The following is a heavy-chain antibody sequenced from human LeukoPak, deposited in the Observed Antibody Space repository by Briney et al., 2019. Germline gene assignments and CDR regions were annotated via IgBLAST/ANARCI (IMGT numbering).Heavy chain of an antibody. V-gene: IGHV3-23*01. D-gene: IGHD2-15*01. Sequence: GGSLRLSCAASGFTFSSYAMSWVRQAPGKGLEWVSGISGSGDNTYYADSMKGRFTISRDNAKNFLYLQMNSLRIEDTALYYCAKDVEGMRFLAGLDVWGQGTTVTVSS. CDR1: GFTFSSYA. CDR2: ISGSGDNT. J-gene: IGHJ6*02. CDR3: AKDVEGMRFLAGLDV.